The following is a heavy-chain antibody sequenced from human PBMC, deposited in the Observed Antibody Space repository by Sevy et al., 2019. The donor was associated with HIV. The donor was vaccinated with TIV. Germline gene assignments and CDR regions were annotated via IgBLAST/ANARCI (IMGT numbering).Heavy chain of an antibody. Sequence: GGSLRLSCAASGFTFSSYSMNWDRQAPGKGLEWVSSISSSSSYIYYAHSVKGRFTISRDNAKNSLYLQMNSLRAEDTAVYYCAREQRYSYGPDSFDYWGQGTLVTVSS. V-gene: IGHV3-21*01. D-gene: IGHD5-18*01. CDR2: ISSSSSYI. CDR3: AREQRYSYGPDSFDY. CDR1: GFTFSSYS. J-gene: IGHJ4*02.